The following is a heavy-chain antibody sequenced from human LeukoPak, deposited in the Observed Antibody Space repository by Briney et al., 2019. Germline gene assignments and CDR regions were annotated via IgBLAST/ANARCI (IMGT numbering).Heavy chain of an antibody. J-gene: IGHJ4*02. CDR2: IYYSGST. V-gene: IGHV4-59*01. Sequence: SETLSLTCAVSGGSISGYYWNWIRQSPGKGLEWLGYIYYSGSTNYNPSLKSRVTISADTSENQLSLKLSAVTAADTAVYYCARDPQWLVPHYFDYWGQGTLVTVSS. CDR1: GGSISGYY. D-gene: IGHD6-19*01. CDR3: ARDPQWLVPHYFDY.